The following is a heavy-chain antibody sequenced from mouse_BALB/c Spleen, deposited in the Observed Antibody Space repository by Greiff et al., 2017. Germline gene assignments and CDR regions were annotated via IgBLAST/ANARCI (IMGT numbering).Heavy chain of an antibody. CDR1: GFTFSSYA. J-gene: IGHJ3*01. V-gene: IGHV5-9-4*01. CDR3: ARDSTTATWFAY. D-gene: IGHD1-2*01. CDR2: ISSGGSYT. Sequence: EVHLVESGGGLVKPGGSLKLSCAASGFTFSSYAMSWVRQSPEKRLEWVAEISSGGSYTYYPDTVTGRFTISRDNAKNTLYLEMSSLRSEDTAMYYCARDSTTATWFAYWGQGTLVTVSA.